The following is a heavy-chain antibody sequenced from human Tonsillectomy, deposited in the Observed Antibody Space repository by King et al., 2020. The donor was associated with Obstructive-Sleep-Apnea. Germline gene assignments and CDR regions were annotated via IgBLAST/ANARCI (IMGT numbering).Heavy chain of an antibody. V-gene: IGHV3-48*03. D-gene: IGHD3-22*01. CDR3: AREGGYYDGSGYAPIFDY. CDR1: GFTFSSYS. J-gene: IGHJ4*02. CDR2: ISSGGTTI. Sequence: VQLVESGGGLVQPGGSLRLSCAASGFTFSSYSLHWVRQAPGKGLEWLSYISSGGTTIYYADSVQGRFTISRDNAKNSLSLQINSLSAEDTAVYFCAREGGYYDGSGYAPIFDYWGQGTLVTVSS.